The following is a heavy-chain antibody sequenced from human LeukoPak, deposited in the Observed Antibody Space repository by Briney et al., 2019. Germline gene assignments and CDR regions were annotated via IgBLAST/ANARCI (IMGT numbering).Heavy chain of an antibody. CDR2: ISTSSSYI. V-gene: IGHV3-21*01. J-gene: IGHJ4*02. CDR1: GFTFSSYS. CDR3: ARGFEVIADSSGYDY. D-gene: IGHD3-22*01. Sequence: PGGSLRLSCAASGFTFSSYSMNWVRQAPGKGLEWVSSISTSSSYIYYADSVKGRFTISRDNAKNSLYLEMNSLRAEDTAVYYCARGFEVIADSSGYDYWGQGILVIVSS.